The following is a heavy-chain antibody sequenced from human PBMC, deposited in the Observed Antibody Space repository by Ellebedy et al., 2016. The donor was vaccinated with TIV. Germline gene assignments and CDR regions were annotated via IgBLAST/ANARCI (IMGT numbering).Heavy chain of an antibody. D-gene: IGHD3-16*01. CDR2: IYHSGST. Sequence: SETLSLTXNVSGGTTSSTNYYWGWIRQSPEKGLEWIGSIYHSGSTYYNPSLKSRLTISLDTTKNQFSLRLDSVTAADTAVYYCAREVWGHWYFDLWGRGTLVTVSS. J-gene: IGHJ2*01. CDR3: AREVWGHWYFDL. V-gene: IGHV4-39*07. CDR1: GGTTSSTNYY.